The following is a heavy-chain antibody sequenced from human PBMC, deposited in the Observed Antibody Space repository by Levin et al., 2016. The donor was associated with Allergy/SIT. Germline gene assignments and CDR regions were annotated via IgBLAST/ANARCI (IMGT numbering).Heavy chain of an antibody. V-gene: IGHV2-70*11. Sequence: YGPTLVKPTQTLTLTCTFSGFSLSTWGMCVSWIRQPPGKALEWLARIDWDDDKHYSTSLKTRLTISKDTSRNQVVLTMTNMDPVDTATYYCARALRFASSFQGMDVWGQGTTVTVSS. CDR1: GFSLSTWGMC. J-gene: IGHJ6*02. CDR3: ARALRFASSFQGMDV. CDR2: IDWDDDK. D-gene: IGHD3-3*01.